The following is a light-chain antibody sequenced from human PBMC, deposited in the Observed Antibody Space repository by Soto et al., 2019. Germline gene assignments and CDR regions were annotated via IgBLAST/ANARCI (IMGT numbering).Light chain of an antibody. V-gene: IGKV3-11*01. CDR1: QSVGTY. CDR2: DAS. J-gene: IGKJ2*01. Sequence: EIVLTQSPATLSLSPGERATLSCWASQSVGTYLAWYQHNPGQAPRLLIYDASNRATGIPARFSGSGSGTDFTLTISSPEPEDFAIYYCQQRYNWPNTFGQGTKLEIK. CDR3: QQRYNWPNT.